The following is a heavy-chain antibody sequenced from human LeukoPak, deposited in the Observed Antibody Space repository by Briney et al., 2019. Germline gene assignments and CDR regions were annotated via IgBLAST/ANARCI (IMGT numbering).Heavy chain of an antibody. D-gene: IGHD4-17*01. CDR2: IRSDGSDA. J-gene: IGHJ4*02. V-gene: IGHV3-74*01. Sequence: PGGSLRLSCAASGFTFSDTWMHWVRQAPGKGLVWVSRIRSDGSDARYAESVKGRFTISRDNAKNTLYLQMNSLRAEDTAVYYCAKDLRRTVTTLGHYWGQGTLVTVSS. CDR1: GFTFSDTW. CDR3: AKDLRRTVTTLGHY.